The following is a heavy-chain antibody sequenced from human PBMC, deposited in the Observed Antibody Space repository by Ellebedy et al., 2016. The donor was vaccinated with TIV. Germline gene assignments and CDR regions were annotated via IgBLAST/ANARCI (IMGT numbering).Heavy chain of an antibody. J-gene: IGHJ4*02. Sequence: AASMKVSCKASGYTFTSYHLHWVRQAPGQGLEYMGLMHASGEAQYAPKFQGRVTMTRDTSTSTGYMELSSLRSDDTALYYCARELGNTYYFDFWGQGSLVTVSS. V-gene: IGHV1-46*01. CDR3: ARELGNTYYFDF. CDR1: GYTFTSYH. CDR2: MHASGEA. D-gene: IGHD1-14*01.